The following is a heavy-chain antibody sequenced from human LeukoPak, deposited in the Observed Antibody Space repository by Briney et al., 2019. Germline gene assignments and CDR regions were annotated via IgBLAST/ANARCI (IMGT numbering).Heavy chain of an antibody. J-gene: IGHJ5*02. D-gene: IGHD6-6*01. Sequence: SETLSLTCSVSGGSISSNHWSWIRQPPGKGLEWIGEINHSGSTNYNPSLKSRVTISVDTSKNQFSLKLSSVTAADTAVYYCARGQMSIAARPVRVWFDPWGQGTLVTVSS. CDR1: GGSISSNH. CDR2: INHSGST. CDR3: ARGQMSIAARPVRVWFDP. V-gene: IGHV4-34*01.